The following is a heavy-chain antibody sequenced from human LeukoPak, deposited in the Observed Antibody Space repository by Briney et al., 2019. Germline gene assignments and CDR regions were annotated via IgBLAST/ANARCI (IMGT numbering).Heavy chain of an antibody. D-gene: IGHD6-13*01. CDR1: GGSIRSYY. J-gene: IGHJ5*01. Sequence: TETLSLTCTVSGGSIRSYYWAGIRQPPGKGLEWIGYIYTSENTNYNPSLKSRVTISVDTSKNQFSLKLSSVIAADTAVYYCARQWYSSSWFDSWGQGTLVTVSS. CDR3: ARQWYSSSWFDS. CDR2: IYTSENT. V-gene: IGHV4-4*09.